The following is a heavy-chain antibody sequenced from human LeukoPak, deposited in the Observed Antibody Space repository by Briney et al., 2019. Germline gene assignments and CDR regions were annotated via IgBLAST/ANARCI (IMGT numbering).Heavy chain of an antibody. CDR2: ISWNSGTI. CDR1: GFTFDDYT. V-gene: IGHV3-9*01. CDR3: AKDHYYGSGSFYDY. Sequence: GGSLRLSCTASGFTFDDYTMHWVRQAPGKGLEWVSGISWNSGTIGYADSVKGRFTISRDNAKNSLYLLMNSLRPDDTALYYCAKDHYYGSGSFYDYWGQGTLVTVSS. D-gene: IGHD3-10*01. J-gene: IGHJ4*02.